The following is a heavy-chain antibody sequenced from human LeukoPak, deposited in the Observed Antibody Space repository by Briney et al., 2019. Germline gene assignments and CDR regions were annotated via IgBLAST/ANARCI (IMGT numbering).Heavy chain of an antibody. Sequence: PSETLSLTRTVSGGSISSYYWSWIRQPPGKGLEWIGYIYYSGSTNYNPSLKSRVTISVDTSKNQFSLKLSSVTAADTAVYYCARADYYGSGSYYGLLFDYWGQGTLVTVSS. CDR1: GGSISSYY. V-gene: IGHV4-59*01. CDR2: IYYSGST. D-gene: IGHD3-10*01. J-gene: IGHJ4*02. CDR3: ARADYYGSGSYYGLLFDY.